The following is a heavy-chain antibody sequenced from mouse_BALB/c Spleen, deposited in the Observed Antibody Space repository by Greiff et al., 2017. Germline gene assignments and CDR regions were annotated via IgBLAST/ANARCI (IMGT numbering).Heavy chain of an antibody. J-gene: IGHJ4*01. CDR3: GRSGDYGNFPMDY. CDR2: IDTSDSYT. CDR1: GYTFTDYW. V-gene: IGHV1-69*01. Sequence: QVQLQQPGAELVMPGASVKMSCKASGYTFTDYWMHWVKQRPGQGLEWIGAIDTSDSYTSYNQKFKGKATLTVDESSSTAHMELLSLTSEDSAVYYCGRSGDYGNFPMDYWGQGTSVTVSS. D-gene: IGHD2-1*01.